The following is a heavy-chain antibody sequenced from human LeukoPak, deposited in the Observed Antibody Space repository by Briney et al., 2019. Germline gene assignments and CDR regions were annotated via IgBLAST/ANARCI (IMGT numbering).Heavy chain of an antibody. J-gene: IGHJ6*03. CDR1: ELTFSSYG. CDR2: IRQEGSKK. D-gene: IGHD3-3*01. V-gene: IGHV3-7*01. Sequence: GGSLSLSLAASELTFSSYGMSWVRQAPGKGREWVANIRQEGSKKYYVDSVKGRFTISRDNAKNSLYLQMNSLRAEDTAVYYCARAVQERYDFWSGHYYYYYMDVWGKGTTVSVSS. CDR3: ARAVQERYDFWSGHYYYYYMDV.